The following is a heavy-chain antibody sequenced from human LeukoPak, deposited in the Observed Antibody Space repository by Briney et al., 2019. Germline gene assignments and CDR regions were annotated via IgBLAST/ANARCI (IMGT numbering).Heavy chain of an antibody. D-gene: IGHD3-10*01. V-gene: IGHV3-66*04. J-gene: IGHJ6*02. CDR3: ARRQAGSNYYYGMDV. CDR1: GFTVSSNY. Sequence: GGSLRLSCAASGFTVSSNYMSWVRQAPGKGLEWVSVIYSGGSTYYADSVKGRFTISRDNSKNTLYLQMNSLRAEDTAVYYCARRQAGSNYYYGMDVWGQGTTVTVSS. CDR2: IYSGGST.